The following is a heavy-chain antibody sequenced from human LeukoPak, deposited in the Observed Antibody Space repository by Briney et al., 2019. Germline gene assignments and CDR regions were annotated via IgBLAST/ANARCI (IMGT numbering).Heavy chain of an antibody. Sequence: GGSLRLSCAASGFTFSSYAVSWVRQAPGKGLEWVSAIDPSSTYIYYADSVKGRFTISRDNAENSLYLQMNSLRVEDTAVYYCARALTVLVGYCSSSSCQADYWGQGTLVTVSS. CDR3: ARALTVLVGYCSSSSCQADY. D-gene: IGHD2-2*01. V-gene: IGHV3-21*01. CDR2: IDPSSTYI. J-gene: IGHJ4*02. CDR1: GFTFSSYA.